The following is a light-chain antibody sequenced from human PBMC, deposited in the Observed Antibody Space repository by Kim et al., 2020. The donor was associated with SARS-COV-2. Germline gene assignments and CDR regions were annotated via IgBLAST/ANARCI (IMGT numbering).Light chain of an antibody. V-gene: IGLV3-1*01. Sequence: SVSPGTTARITCSGDKLGEKYACWYQQKPGQSPVLVIYQDTKRPAGIPERFSGSNSGNTDTLTISGTQAVDEADYYCQTWDSITVVFGGGTQLTVL. J-gene: IGLJ2*01. CDR1: KLGEKY. CDR2: QDT. CDR3: QTWDSITVV.